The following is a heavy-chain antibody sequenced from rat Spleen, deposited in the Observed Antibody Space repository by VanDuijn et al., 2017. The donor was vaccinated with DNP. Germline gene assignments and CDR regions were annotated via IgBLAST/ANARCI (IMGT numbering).Heavy chain of an antibody. Sequence: EVQLVESGGGLVQPGRSLKLSCAASGFTFSDYNMAWVRQAPTKGLEWVATISYDGSSTYYRDSVKGRFTISRDNAKSTLYLQMNSLRSEDTATDYCARPPIMDAWGQGASVTVSS. CDR1: GFTFSDYN. J-gene: IGHJ4*01. D-gene: IGHD3-1*01. CDR2: ISYDGSST. CDR3: ARPPIMDA. V-gene: IGHV5-29*01.